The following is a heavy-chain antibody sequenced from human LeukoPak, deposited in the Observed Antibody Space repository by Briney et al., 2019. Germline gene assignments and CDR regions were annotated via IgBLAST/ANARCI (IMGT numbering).Heavy chain of an antibody. D-gene: IGHD4-23*01. CDR2: IYYGGST. V-gene: IGHV4-39*07. J-gene: IGHJ4*02. CDR3: ARVATVVTPFDY. Sequence: PSETLSLTCTVSGGSISSSSYYWGWIRQPPGKGLEWIGSIYYGGSTYYNPSLKSRVTISVDTSKNQFSLKLSSVTAADTAVYYCARVATVVTPFDYWGQGTLVTVSS. CDR1: GGSISSSSYY.